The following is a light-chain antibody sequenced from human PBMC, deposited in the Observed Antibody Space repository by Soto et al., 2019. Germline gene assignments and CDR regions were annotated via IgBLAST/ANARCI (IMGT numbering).Light chain of an antibody. V-gene: IGLV2-11*01. Sequence: QSALTQPRSVSGSPGQSVTISCTGTSSDVGDYNYVSWYQQHPGKAPKLMIYDVTKRPSGVPDRFSGSKSGNTASLTISGLQAEDEADYYCCSYAGSFLVFGGGTKVTVL. CDR2: DVT. CDR1: SSDVGDYNY. CDR3: CSYAGSFLV. J-gene: IGLJ2*01.